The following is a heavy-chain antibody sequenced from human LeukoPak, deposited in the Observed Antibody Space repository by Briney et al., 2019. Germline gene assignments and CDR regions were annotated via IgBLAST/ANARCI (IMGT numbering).Heavy chain of an antibody. CDR3: ARESTVTTSFLGRYYYYYYMDV. Sequence: GGSLRLSCAASGFTFSSYWMSWVRQAPGKGLEWVANIKQDGSEKYYVDSVKGGFTISRDNAKNSLYLQMNSLRAEDTAVYYCARESTVTTSFLGRYYYYYYMDVWGKGTTVTVSS. CDR2: IKQDGSEK. J-gene: IGHJ6*03. V-gene: IGHV3-7*01. CDR1: GFTFSSYW. D-gene: IGHD4-17*01.